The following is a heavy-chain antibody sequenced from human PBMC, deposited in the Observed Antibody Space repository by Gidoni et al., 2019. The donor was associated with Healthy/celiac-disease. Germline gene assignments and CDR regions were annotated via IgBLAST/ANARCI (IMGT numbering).Heavy chain of an antibody. D-gene: IGHD3-3*01. Sequence: EVQLVESGGGFVQPDGSLRLSCAASGFTFSSYWMHWVRQAPGKGLVWVSRINSDGSSTSYADSVKGRFTISRDKAKKTLYLQMNSLRAEDTAVYYCARDGIPDFWSGYVGNYGMDVWGQGNTVTVSS. V-gene: IGHV3-74*01. CDR3: ARDGIPDFWSGYVGNYGMDV. CDR2: INSDGSST. CDR1: GFTFSSYW. J-gene: IGHJ6*02.